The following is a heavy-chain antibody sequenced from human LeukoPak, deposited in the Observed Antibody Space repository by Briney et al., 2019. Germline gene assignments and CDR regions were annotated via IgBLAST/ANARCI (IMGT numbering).Heavy chain of an antibody. CDR2: IYPGDSDT. CDR1: GYSFPNYW. D-gene: IGHD3-16*01. J-gene: IGHJ3*02. Sequence: GESLKISCKGSGYSFPNYWIGWVRQMPGKGLEWMGIIYPGDSDTTYKPSFQGQVIISADKSFSSAYLQWSSLKASDTAMYYCARSRAEKVPVWGSYRHHDAFDIWGQGTRVTVSS. CDR3: ARSRAEKVPVWGSYRHHDAFDI. V-gene: IGHV5-51*01.